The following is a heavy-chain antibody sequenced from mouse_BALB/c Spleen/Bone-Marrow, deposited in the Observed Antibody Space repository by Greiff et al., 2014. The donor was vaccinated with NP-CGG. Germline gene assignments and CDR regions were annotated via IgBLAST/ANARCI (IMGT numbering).Heavy chain of an antibody. CDR2: IWAGGST. J-gene: IGHJ3*01. Sequence: QVQLKESGPGLVAPSQSLSITCTVSGFSLSNYGVHWVRQPPGKGLEWLGVIWAGGSTNYNSALMSRLSINKDNSKSQVFLKMNSLQPDDTAMYYCAWYYGSSDSWFAYWGQGTLVTVSA. CDR3: AWYYGSSDSWFAY. CDR1: GFSLSNYG. V-gene: IGHV2-9*02. D-gene: IGHD1-1*01.